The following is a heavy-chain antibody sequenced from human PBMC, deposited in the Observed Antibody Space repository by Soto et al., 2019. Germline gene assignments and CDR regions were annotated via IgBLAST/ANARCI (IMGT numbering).Heavy chain of an antibody. CDR1: GFTFDDYT. Sequence: GGSLRLSCAASGFTFDDYTMHWVRQAPGKGLEWVSLISWDGGSTYYADSVKGRFTISRDNSKNSLYLQMNSLRTEDTALYYCAKAVLPLYYYGMDVWGQGTTVTVSS. J-gene: IGHJ6*02. CDR3: AKAVLPLYYYGMDV. D-gene: IGHD6-6*01. CDR2: ISWDGGST. V-gene: IGHV3-43*01.